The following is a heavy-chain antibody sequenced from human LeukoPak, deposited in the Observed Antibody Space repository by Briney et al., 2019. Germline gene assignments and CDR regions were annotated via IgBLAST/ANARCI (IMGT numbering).Heavy chain of an antibody. J-gene: IGHJ4*02. CDR1: GFTFSRYS. CDR3: ASPLSPLYDLNDY. V-gene: IGHV3-48*01. CDR2: ISSSSSTI. Sequence: PGGSLRLSCAASGFTFSRYSMNWVRQAPGKGLEWVSYISSSSSTIYYADSVKGRFTISRDNAKNSLYLQMNSLRAEDTAVYYCASPLSPLYDLNDYWGQGTLVTVSS. D-gene: IGHD3-3*01.